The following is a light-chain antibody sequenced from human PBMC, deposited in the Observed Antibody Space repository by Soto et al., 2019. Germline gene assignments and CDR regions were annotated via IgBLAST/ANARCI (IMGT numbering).Light chain of an antibody. CDR1: SSNIGAGYD. Sequence: SVLTQPTSVSGAPGQRVTISCTGSSSNIGAGYDVHWYQQLPGTAPTVLIYGNSNRPSGLPDRFSGSKSGTSASLAITGLQAEDEADYYCQSYDSSLSGWVFGGGTKLTVL. CDR2: GNS. J-gene: IGLJ3*02. V-gene: IGLV1-40*01. CDR3: QSYDSSLSGWV.